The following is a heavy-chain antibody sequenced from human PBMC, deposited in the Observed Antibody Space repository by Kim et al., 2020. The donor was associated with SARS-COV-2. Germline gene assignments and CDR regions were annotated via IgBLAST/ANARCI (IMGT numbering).Heavy chain of an antibody. CDR3: ARQFHAGDGDYSRWIDY. Sequence: GESLKISCKGSGYSFTSYWISWVRQMPGKGLEWMGRIDPSDSYTNYSPSFQGHVTISADKSISTAYLQWSSLKASDTAMYYCARQFHAGDGDYSRWIDYWGQGTLVTVSS. J-gene: IGHJ4*02. CDR1: GYSFTSYW. CDR2: IDPSDSYT. V-gene: IGHV5-10-1*01. D-gene: IGHD4-17*01.